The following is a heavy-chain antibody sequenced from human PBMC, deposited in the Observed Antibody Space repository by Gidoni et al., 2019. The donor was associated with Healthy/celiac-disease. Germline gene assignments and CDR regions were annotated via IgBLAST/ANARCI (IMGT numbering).Heavy chain of an antibody. CDR2: ISGSGGST. J-gene: IGHJ4*02. V-gene: IGHV3-23*01. Sequence: EVQLLESGGGLVQPGGSLRLSCAASGFTFSRYAMSWVRQAPGKGLEWVSAISGSGGSTYYADSVKGRFTISRDNSKNTLYLQMNSLRAEDTAVYYCAKDKEEMYSSGPSSRWGQGTLVTVSS. CDR3: AKDKEEMYSSGPSSR. D-gene: IGHD6-19*01. CDR1: GFTFSRYA.